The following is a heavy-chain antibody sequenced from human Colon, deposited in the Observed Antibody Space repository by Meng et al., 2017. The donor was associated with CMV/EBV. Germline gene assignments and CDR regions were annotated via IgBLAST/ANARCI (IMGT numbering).Heavy chain of an antibody. CDR1: GFTFGSYG. J-gene: IGHJ4*02. CDR2: IRYDGSEQ. D-gene: IGHD5-18*01. Sequence: GESLKISCAASGFTFGSYGMHWVRHFPGKGLEWVTFIRYDGSEQFYAGSVQGRFTVSRDNSKNSMLLQMNSLRAEDSAVYYCARSGYNYGSGFDYWGQGTLVTVSS. CDR3: ARSGYNYGSGFDY. V-gene: IGHV3-30*02.